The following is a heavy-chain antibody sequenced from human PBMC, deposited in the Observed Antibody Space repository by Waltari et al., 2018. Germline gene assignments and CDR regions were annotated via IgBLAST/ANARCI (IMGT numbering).Heavy chain of an antibody. Sequence: QVQLQESGPGLVKPSETLSLTCTVSGGSISSFFWSWIRQSPGKGLEYLGYIYRTGTTNYNPSRKSRITISVDTPKNQFSLKLSSVTAADTAVYFCARGRTGRVFFDFWGQGTLVTVSS. J-gene: IGHJ4*02. V-gene: IGHV4-59*01. CDR2: IYRTGTT. CDR1: GGSISSFF. CDR3: ARGRTGRVFFDF.